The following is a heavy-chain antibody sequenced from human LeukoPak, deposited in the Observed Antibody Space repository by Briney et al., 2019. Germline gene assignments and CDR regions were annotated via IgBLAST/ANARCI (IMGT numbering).Heavy chain of an antibody. CDR2: ISWNSGRR. J-gene: IGHJ5*02. Sequence: PGGSLRLSCAASGFTFSSYAMSWVRQVPGKGLEWVSGISWNSGRRDYADSVKGRFTISRDNAKNSLYLQMNSLRAEDTALYYCVKDSLGATHSGNWFDPWGQGTLVTVSS. D-gene: IGHD1-26*01. V-gene: IGHV3-9*01. CDR1: GFTFSSYA. CDR3: VKDSLGATHSGNWFDP.